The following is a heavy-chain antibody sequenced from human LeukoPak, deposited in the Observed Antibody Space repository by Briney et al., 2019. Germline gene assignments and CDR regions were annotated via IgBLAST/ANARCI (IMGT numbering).Heavy chain of an antibody. CDR3: ARGGYSGFDV. CDR2: IGKGGDT. D-gene: IGHD5-12*01. Sequence: TGGSLRLSCAASGLTFSTYDMHWVRQATGEGLEWVSGIGKGGDTYYVGSVKGRFTISRENAKNSLYLQMNSLRSGDTAVYYCARGGYSGFDVWGQGTVVTV. V-gene: IGHV3-13*04. CDR1: GLTFSTYD. J-gene: IGHJ3*01.